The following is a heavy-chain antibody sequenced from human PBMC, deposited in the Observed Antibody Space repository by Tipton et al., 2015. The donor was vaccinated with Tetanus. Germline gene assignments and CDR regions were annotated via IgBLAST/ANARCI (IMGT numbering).Heavy chain of an antibody. CDR1: GSTFNRHT. Sequence: GSLRLSCAASGSTFNRHTMNWVRQTPGKGLEWISSINGASTTIYYADSVEGRFTISRDNSKNTLYLQMNSLRAEDTAVYYCARGTSRIVYYFDYWGQGTLVTVSS. D-gene: IGHD2-21*01. J-gene: IGHJ4*02. CDR3: ARGTSRIVYYFDY. V-gene: IGHV3-48*01. CDR2: INGASTTI.